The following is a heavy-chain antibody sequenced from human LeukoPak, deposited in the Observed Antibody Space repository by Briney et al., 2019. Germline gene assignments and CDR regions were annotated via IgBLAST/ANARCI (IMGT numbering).Heavy chain of an antibody. CDR3: ARDGCSGGSCYTPREYYYDGMDV. D-gene: IGHD2-15*01. CDR1: GFTVSSNY. J-gene: IGHJ6*04. Sequence: PGRSLRLSCAASGFTVSSNYMSWVRQAPGKGLEWVSVIYSGGSTYYAASVSGRFTISRDNSKNTLYLQMNSLRAEDTAVYYCARDGCSGGSCYTPREYYYDGMDVWGKGTTVTVSS. V-gene: IGHV3-53*01. CDR2: IYSGGST.